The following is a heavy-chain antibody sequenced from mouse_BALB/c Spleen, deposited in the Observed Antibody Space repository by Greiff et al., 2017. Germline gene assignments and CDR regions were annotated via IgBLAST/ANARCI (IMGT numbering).Heavy chain of an antibody. V-gene: IGHV3-2*02. CDR2: ISYSGST. Sequence: EVMLVESGPGLVKPSQSLSLTCTVTGYSITSDYAWNWIRQFPGNKLEWMGYISYSGSTSYNPSLKSRISITRDTSKNQFFLQLNSVTTEDTATYYCARQGYYGNYEGEYWGQGTLVTVSA. CDR1: GYSITSDYA. D-gene: IGHD2-1*01. J-gene: IGHJ3*01. CDR3: ARQGYYGNYEGEY.